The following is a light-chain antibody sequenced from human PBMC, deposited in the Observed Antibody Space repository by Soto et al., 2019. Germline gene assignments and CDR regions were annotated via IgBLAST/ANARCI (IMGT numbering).Light chain of an antibody. Sequence: QSALTQPASVSGSPGQSITISCTGTSSDVGGYNYVSWYQQHPGKAPKHMIYDVSNRPSGISNRFSGSKSGNTASLTISGLQAEDEADYYCSSYRSSSTYVVFGGGTKVTVL. CDR2: DVS. CDR3: SSYRSSSTYVV. CDR1: SSDVGGYNY. V-gene: IGLV2-14*01. J-gene: IGLJ2*01.